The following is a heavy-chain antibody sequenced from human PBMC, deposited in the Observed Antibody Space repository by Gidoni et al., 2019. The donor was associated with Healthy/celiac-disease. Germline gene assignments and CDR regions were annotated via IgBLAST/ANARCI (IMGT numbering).Heavy chain of an antibody. CDR1: GGTFISSA. Sequence: QVQLVPSGAEVKKPGSSVKVSCQASGGTFISSAISWVRQAPGRGLAWMGRIIPILGIANYAQKFQGRVTITADKSTSTAYVELSSLRSEDTAVYYCARGYCSGGSCYTAKYYFDYWGQGTLVTVSS. J-gene: IGHJ4*02. CDR3: ARGYCSGGSCYTAKYYFDY. CDR2: IIPILGIA. V-gene: IGHV1-69*09. D-gene: IGHD2-15*01.